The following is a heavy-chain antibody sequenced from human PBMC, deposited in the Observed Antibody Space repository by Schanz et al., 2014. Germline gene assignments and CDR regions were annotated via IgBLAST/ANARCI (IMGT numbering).Heavy chain of an antibody. CDR1: AFALNNYD. CDR3: AREGLGADY. V-gene: IGHV3-48*03. D-gene: IGHD3-16*01. Sequence: DVQLLESGGGLVQPGGSLRLSCAASAFALNNYDMTWVRQAPGKGLEWISKISDSGRTIVYADSMKGRFTISRDNAKNSLYLQVNRLRAEDTAVYYCAREGLGADYWGQGTLVTVSS. CDR2: ISDSGRTI. J-gene: IGHJ4*02.